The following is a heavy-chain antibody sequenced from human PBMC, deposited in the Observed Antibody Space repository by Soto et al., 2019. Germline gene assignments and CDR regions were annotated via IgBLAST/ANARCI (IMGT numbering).Heavy chain of an antibody. CDR2: IYKSATT. Sequence: QVQLLESGPGLVKPSHTLSLTCSVSGDSISNLDYFWAWIRQPPGQALEYIGYIYKSATTYYNPSFESRVAISVDTSKSQFSLHVTSVTAADTAVYFCARGRYCLTGRCFPNWFDSWGQGALVTVSS. V-gene: IGHV4-30-4*01. J-gene: IGHJ5*01. CDR3: ARGRYCLTGRCFPNWFDS. D-gene: IGHD7-27*01. CDR1: GDSISNLDYF.